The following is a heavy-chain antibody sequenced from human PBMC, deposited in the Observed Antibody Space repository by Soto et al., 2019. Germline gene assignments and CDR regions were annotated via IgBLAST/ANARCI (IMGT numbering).Heavy chain of an antibody. V-gene: IGHV4-61*08. Sequence: SELLSLSSTVAEGYVISGGDCWSWIRQPPGKGLEWIGFIFHSGNAKYNPSLKSRVTISVDTSKNQFSLSLDSVTAADTAVYFCARAHAPTLPFDYWGQGTLVTVSS. CDR1: EGYVISGGDC. J-gene: IGHJ4*01. CDR3: ARAHAPTLPFDY. CDR2: IFHSGNA. D-gene: IGHD2-15*01.